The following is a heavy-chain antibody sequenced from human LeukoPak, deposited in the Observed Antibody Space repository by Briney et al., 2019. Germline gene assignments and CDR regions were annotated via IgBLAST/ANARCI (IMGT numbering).Heavy chain of an antibody. CDR3: ARDRDTMIVVGGNYFDY. J-gene: IGHJ4*02. CDR2: ISSSGSTI. V-gene: IGHV3-48*03. Sequence: GGSLRLSCAASGFTFSSYEMNWVRQAPGKGLEWVSYISSSGSTIYYADSVKGRFTISRGNAKNSLYLQMNSLRAEDTALYYCARDRDTMIVVGGNYFDYWGQGTLVTVSS. CDR1: GFTFSSYE. D-gene: IGHD3-22*01.